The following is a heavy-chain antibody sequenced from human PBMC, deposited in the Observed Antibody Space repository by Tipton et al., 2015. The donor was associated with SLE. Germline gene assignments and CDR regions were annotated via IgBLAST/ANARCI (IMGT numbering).Heavy chain of an antibody. J-gene: IGHJ6*02. Sequence: SLRLSCAASGFTFSDHYMDWVRQAPGKGLEWVSSISSSSSYIYYADSVKGRFTISRDNAKNSLYLQMNSLRAEDTAVFYCARAGDGTTFYYYGMDVWGQGTTVTVSS. CDR1: GFTFSDHY. CDR2: ISSSSSYI. V-gene: IGHV3-21*01. CDR3: ARAGDGTTFYYYGMDV. D-gene: IGHD1-1*01.